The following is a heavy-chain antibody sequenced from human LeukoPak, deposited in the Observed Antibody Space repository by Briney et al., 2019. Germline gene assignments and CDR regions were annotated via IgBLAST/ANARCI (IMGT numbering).Heavy chain of an antibody. J-gene: IGHJ4*02. Sequence: GGSLRLSCAAPGFTFSTYAIHWVRQAPGKGLEWVAVISNDGSNKYYADSVKGRFTISRDNSKNSLYLQMNSLRAEDTAVYYCARDDILTGYPTPFDYWGQGTLVTVSS. V-gene: IGHV3-30*04. CDR1: GFTFSTYA. D-gene: IGHD3-9*01. CDR3: ARDDILTGYPTPFDY. CDR2: ISNDGSNK.